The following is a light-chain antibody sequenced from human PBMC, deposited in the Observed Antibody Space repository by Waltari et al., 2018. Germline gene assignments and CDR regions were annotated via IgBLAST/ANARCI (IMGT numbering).Light chain of an antibody. J-gene: IGLJ2*01. CDR3: NSRDSSGNHVV. CDR2: GKN. CDR1: SLRSYY. V-gene: IGLV3-19*01. Sequence: SSELTQDPAVSVALGQTVRITCQGDSLRSYYASWYQQKPGQAPGIVIYGKNNRPPGIPDRFSGSSSGNTASLTSTGAQADDEADYYCNSRDSSGNHVVFGGGTKLTVL.